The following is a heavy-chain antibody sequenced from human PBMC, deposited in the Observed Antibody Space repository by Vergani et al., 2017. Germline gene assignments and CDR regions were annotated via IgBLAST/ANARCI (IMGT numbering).Heavy chain of an antibody. J-gene: IGHJ4*02. Sequence: QVQLVQSGAEVKKPGASVKVSCKASGYTFTGYYMHWVRQAPGQGLEWMGWINPNSGGTHYAQKFQGRVTMTRDTSISTAYMELSRLRSDDTAVYYCARGDSSGWHGIFYWGQGTLVTVSS. D-gene: IGHD6-19*01. V-gene: IGHV1-2*02. CDR1: GYTFTGYY. CDR3: ARGDSSGWHGIFY. CDR2: INPNSGGT.